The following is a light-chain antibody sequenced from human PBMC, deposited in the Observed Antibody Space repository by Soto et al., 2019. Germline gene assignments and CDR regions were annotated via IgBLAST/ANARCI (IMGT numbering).Light chain of an antibody. CDR2: TNN. CDR3: AAWYDSLNGVV. CDR1: SSNIGGNT. V-gene: IGLV1-44*01. Sequence: QSVLTQPPSASGTPGQRVTISCSGSSSNIGGNTLNWYKQLPGTAPKLLMYTNNQRPSGVPDRFSSSKSGTSASLAISGLQLEDEADYYCAAWYDSLNGVVFGGGTKLTVL. J-gene: IGLJ2*01.